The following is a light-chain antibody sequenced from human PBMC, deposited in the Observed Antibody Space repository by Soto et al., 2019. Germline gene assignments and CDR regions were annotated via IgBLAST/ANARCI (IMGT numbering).Light chain of an antibody. Sequence: EIVLTQSPGTLSLSPGERATLSCRASQSVSSSYLAWYQQKPGQAPRLLIYGASRRATGIPDRFSGSGSGTDSTLTISSLEPEDFAVYYCQQRSNWPRGTFGQGTKVDIK. CDR3: QQRSNWPRGT. CDR2: GAS. CDR1: QSVSSSY. V-gene: IGKV3D-20*02. J-gene: IGKJ1*01.